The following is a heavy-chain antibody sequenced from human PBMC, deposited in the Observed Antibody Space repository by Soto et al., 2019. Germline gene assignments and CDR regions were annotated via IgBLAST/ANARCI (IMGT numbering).Heavy chain of an antibody. CDR1: GGTFSSYA. J-gene: IGHJ3*02. V-gene: IGHV1-69*13. CDR3: ARDLTGYYDSSGYDDAFDI. Sequence: SVKVSCKASGGTFSSYAISWVRQAPGQGIEWMGGIIPIFGTANYAQKFQGRVTITADESTSTAYMELSSLRSEDTAVYYCARDLTGYYDSSGYDDAFDIWGQGTMVTVSS. D-gene: IGHD3-22*01. CDR2: IIPIFGTA.